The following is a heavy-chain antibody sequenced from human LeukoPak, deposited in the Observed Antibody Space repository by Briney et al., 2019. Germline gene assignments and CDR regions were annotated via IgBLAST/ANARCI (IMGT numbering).Heavy chain of an antibody. Sequence: SETLSLTCAVSGASVNSGSYYWSWIRQHPGKGLEWIGYIYYTGITNYNPSLKSRVTISVHTSKNQFSLNLNSVTAADTAVYYCATSQCGSDCYLAGDYWGQGTLVTVSS. J-gene: IGHJ4*02. CDR3: ATSQCGSDCYLAGDY. D-gene: IGHD2-21*02. CDR2: IYYTGIT. V-gene: IGHV4-61*01. CDR1: GASVNSGSYY.